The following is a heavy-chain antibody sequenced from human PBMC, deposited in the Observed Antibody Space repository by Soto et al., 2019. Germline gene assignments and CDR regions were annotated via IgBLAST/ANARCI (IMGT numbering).Heavy chain of an antibody. CDR2: IYWDDDK. J-gene: IGHJ4*02. CDR3: AGEGVTTSHFDY. V-gene: IGHV2-5*02. CDR1: GFSLTTSGVG. D-gene: IGHD4-17*01. Sequence: ASGPTLVNPTQTLTLTCTFSGFSLTTSGVGVGWIRQPPGKALEWLALIYWDDDKRYSPSLKSRLTIAKDISKNQVVLTMTNIDPVDTATYYCAGEGVTTSHFDYWGPGTLVTVSS.